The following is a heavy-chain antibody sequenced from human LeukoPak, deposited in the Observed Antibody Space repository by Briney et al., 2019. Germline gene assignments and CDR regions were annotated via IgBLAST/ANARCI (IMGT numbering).Heavy chain of an antibody. CDR2: INPNSGGT. CDR3: ARDLGAVAIFGVAEP. Sequence: ASVKVSCKASGYTFTGYYMHWVRQAPGQGLEWMGWINPNSGGTNYAQKFQGRVTMTRDTSISTAYMELSRLRSDDTAVYYCARDLGAVAIFGVAEPWGQGTLVTVSS. CDR1: GYTFTGYY. V-gene: IGHV1-2*02. J-gene: IGHJ5*02. D-gene: IGHD3-3*01.